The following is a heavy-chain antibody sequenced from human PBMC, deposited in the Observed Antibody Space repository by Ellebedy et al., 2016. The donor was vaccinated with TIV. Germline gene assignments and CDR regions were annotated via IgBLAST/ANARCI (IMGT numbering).Heavy chain of an antibody. V-gene: IGHV1-2*02. Sequence: AASVKVSCKTSGYTFTDYHIHWVRQAPGQGLEWMGWIYPSRGDTQYAQKFQGRVTMTRDTSITTAYMELNRLTSDDTAVYYCAKGRGGGSDSSAPRYYFDYWGLGTLVTVSS. CDR2: IYPSRGDT. CDR1: GYTFTDYH. J-gene: IGHJ4*02. D-gene: IGHD3-22*01. CDR3: AKGRGGGSDSSAPRYYFDY.